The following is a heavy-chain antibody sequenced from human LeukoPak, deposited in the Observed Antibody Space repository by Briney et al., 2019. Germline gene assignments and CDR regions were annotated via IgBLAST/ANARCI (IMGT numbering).Heavy chain of an antibody. Sequence: SETLSLTCTVSGYSINSGYYWGWIRQPPGKGLEWIGSIYHSGSTYYNPSLKSRVTISVDTSKNQFSLKLSSVTAADTAVYYCARVLKGRAPFDYWGQGTLVTVSS. CDR3: ARVLKGRAPFDY. CDR2: IYHSGST. CDR1: GYSINSGYY. V-gene: IGHV4-38-2*02. J-gene: IGHJ4*02.